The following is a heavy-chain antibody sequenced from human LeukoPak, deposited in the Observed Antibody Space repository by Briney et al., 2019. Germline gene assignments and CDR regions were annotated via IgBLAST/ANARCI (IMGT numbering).Heavy chain of an antibody. CDR2: INPSTGDT. V-gene: IGHV1-2*02. D-gene: IGHD1-1*01. J-gene: IGHJ4*02. CDR1: GYTFTGYY. CDR3: VKDNNNWDHEAFFDY. Sequence: ASVKVSCKASGYTFTGYYMHWVRQAPGQGLEWVGWINPSTGDTNYAQKFQGRLTMTRDTSISTAYMELSRLRSDDTAMYYCVKDNNNWDHEAFFDYWGQGSLVTVSS.